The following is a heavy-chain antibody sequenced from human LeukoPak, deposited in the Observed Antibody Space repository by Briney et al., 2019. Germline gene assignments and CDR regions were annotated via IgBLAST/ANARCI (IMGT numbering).Heavy chain of an antibody. CDR3: ATMPGFGGSQVDY. V-gene: IGHV3-21*01. J-gene: IGHJ4*02. Sequence: GGSLRLSCAASGFTFSSYSMNWVRQAPGKGLEWVSSISSSSSYIYYADSVKGRFTISRDNAKNSLYLQMNSLRAEDTAVYYCATMPGFGGSQVDYWGQGTLVTVSS. D-gene: IGHD3-10*01. CDR1: GFTFSSYS. CDR2: ISSSSSYI.